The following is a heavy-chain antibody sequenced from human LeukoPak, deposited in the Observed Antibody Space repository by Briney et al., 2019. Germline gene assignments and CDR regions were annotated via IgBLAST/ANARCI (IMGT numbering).Heavy chain of an antibody. V-gene: IGHV1-46*01. CDR2: INPSGGST. D-gene: IGHD3-10*01. CDR1: GYTFTSYY. Sequence: GASVKVSCKASGYTFTSYYMHWVRQAPGQGLEWMGIINPSGGSTSYAQKFQGRVTMTRNTSISTAYMELSSLRSEDTAVYYCARPIRNYGSGSYAYYWGQGTLVTVSS. J-gene: IGHJ4*02. CDR3: ARPIRNYGSGSYAYY.